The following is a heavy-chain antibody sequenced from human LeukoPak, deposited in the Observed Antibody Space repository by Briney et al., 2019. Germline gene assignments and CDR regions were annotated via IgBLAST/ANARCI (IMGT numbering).Heavy chain of an antibody. J-gene: IGHJ4*02. V-gene: IGHV3-30*03. Sequence: PGRSLRLSCAASGFTFSSYGMHWVRQAPGKGLEWVAVISYDGSNKYYADSVKGRFTISRDNSKNTLYLQMNSLRAEDTAVYYCARGRDHDNWGQGTLVTVSS. CDR1: GFTFSSYG. CDR3: ARGRDHDN. D-gene: IGHD3-10*01. CDR2: ISYDGSNK.